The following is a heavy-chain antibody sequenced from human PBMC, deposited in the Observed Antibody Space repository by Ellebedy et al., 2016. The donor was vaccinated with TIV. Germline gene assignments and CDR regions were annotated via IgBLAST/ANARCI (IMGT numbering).Heavy chain of an antibody. Sequence: GESLKISCAVSGSVFTTYWIYWVRQAPGEGLEWVANVNEDGSRQYYVDSVKGRLTISRDIGKNSVYLQMDNLRPEDTAVYYCAGGAYWGLGTLVAVSS. CDR1: GSVFTTYW. V-gene: IGHV3-7*01. CDR3: AGGAY. D-gene: IGHD3-16*01. CDR2: VNEDGSRQ. J-gene: IGHJ4*02.